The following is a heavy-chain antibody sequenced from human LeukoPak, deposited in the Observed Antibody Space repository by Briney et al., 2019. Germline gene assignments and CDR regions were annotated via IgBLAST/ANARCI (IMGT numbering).Heavy chain of an antibody. CDR2: ISTSGST. J-gene: IGHJ6*03. CDR1: GGSISSGSYY. CDR3: AREDFAYYYMDV. Sequence: PSETLSLTCTVSGGSISSGSYYWSWIRQPAGKGLEWIGRISTSGSTNHNPSLKSRVTISVDTSKNQFSLKLTSVTAADAAVYFCAREDFAYYYMDVWGKGTTVTISS. V-gene: IGHV4-61*02.